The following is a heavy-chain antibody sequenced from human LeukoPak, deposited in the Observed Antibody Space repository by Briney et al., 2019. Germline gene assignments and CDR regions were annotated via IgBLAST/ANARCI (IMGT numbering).Heavy chain of an antibody. CDR1: GFTFSSYA. CDR3: ARDSGRITMIVVVTLPAY. J-gene: IGHJ4*02. CDR2: ISYDGSNK. D-gene: IGHD3-22*01. V-gene: IGHV3-30-3*01. Sequence: GGSLRLSCAASGFTFSSYAMHWVRQAPGKGLEWVAVISYDGSNKYYADSVKGRFTISRDNSKNTLYLRMNSLRAEDTAVYYCARDSGRITMIVVVTLPAYWGQGTLVTVSS.